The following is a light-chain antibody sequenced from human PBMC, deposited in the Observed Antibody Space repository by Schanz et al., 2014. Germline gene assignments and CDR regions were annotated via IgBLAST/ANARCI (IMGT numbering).Light chain of an antibody. J-gene: IGLJ2*01. Sequence: QSALTQPPSASGSPGQSVTISCTGTSSDVGGYNYVSWYQQHPGKAPKLMIYEVSKRPSGVPDRFSGSKFGNTASLTVSGLRADDEADYYCSSYAGSNNFVVFGGGTKVTVL. CDR3: SSYAGSNNFVV. CDR1: SSDVGGYNY. V-gene: IGLV2-8*01. CDR2: EVS.